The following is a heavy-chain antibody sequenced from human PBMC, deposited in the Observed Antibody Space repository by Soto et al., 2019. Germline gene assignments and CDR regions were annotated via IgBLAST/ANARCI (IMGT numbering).Heavy chain of an antibody. D-gene: IGHD6-13*01. V-gene: IGHV4-4*02. Sequence: PSETLSLTCAVSGGSISSSNWWSWVRQPPGKGLEWIGEIYHSGSTNYNPSLKSRVTISVDKSKNQFSLKLSSVTAADTAVYYCARGPPSSSWAYYYGMDVWGQGTTVTVSS. CDR2: IYHSGST. J-gene: IGHJ6*02. CDR3: ARGPPSSSWAYYYGMDV. CDR1: GGSISSSNW.